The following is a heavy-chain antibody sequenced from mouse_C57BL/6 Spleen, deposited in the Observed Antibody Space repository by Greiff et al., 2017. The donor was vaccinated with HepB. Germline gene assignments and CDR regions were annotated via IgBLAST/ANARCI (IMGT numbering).Heavy chain of an antibody. D-gene: IGHD2-4*01. J-gene: IGHJ1*03. CDR3: ARHKGLRRDWYFDV. CDR1: GFSLTSYG. CDR2: IWSDGST. V-gene: IGHV2-6-1*01. Sequence: VKLMESGPGLVAPSQSLSITCTVSGFSLTSYGVHWVRQPPGKGLEWLVVIWSDGSTTYNSALKSRLSISKDNSKSQVFLKMNSLQTDDTAMYYCARHKGLRRDWYFDVWGTGTTVTVSS.